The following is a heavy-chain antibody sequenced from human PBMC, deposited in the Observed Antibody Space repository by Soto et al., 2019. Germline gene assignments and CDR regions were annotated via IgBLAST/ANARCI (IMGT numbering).Heavy chain of an antibody. Sequence: EVQLLGSGGGLVQPGGSLRLSCAASGFTFSSYAMAWVRQAPGTGLEWVSGIDGSGGDTSFADSVKGRFSISRDNSKKMLYLHMNSLRAEDTARYYCAKEMVAAAYVETSPFDFWGQGTLVTVSS. V-gene: IGHV3-23*01. D-gene: IGHD2-15*01. CDR3: AKEMVAAAYVETSPFDF. CDR2: IDGSGGDT. CDR1: GFTFSSYA. J-gene: IGHJ4*02.